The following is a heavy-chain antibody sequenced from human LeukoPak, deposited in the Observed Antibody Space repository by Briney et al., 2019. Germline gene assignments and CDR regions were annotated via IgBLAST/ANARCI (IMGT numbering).Heavy chain of an antibody. V-gene: IGHV1-46*01. Sequence: ASVKVSCKASGYTFTSYYMHWVRQAPGQGLEWMGIINPSGGSTSYAHKFQGRVTMTRDMPTSTVYMELSSLRSEDTAVYYCARDSAGAPEGYWGQGTLVTVSS. J-gene: IGHJ4*02. CDR3: ARDSAGAPEGY. CDR2: INPSGGST. CDR1: GYTFTSYY. D-gene: IGHD1-26*01.